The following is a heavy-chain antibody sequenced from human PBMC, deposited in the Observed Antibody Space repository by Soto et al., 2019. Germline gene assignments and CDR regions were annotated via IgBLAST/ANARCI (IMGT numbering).Heavy chain of an antibody. D-gene: IGHD3-9*01. CDR3: ASDVLRYFDCSPNWFDP. CDR2: ISSSGSTI. V-gene: IGHV3-11*01. Sequence: PGGSLRLSCAASGFTFSDYYMSWIRQAPGKGLEWVSYISSSGSTIYYADSVKGRFTISRDNAKNSLYLQMNSLRAEDTAVYYCASDVLRYFDCSPNWFDPWGQGTLVPVSS. J-gene: IGHJ5*02. CDR1: GFTFSDYY.